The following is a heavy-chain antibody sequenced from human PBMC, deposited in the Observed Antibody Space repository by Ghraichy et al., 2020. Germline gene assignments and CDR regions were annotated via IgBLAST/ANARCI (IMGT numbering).Heavy chain of an antibody. CDR1: GGSISSYY. CDR2: IYYSGST. Sequence: SQTLSLTCTVSGGSISSYYWSWIRQPPGKGLEWIGYIYYSGSTNYNPSLKSRVTISVDTSKNQFSLKLSSVTAADTAVYYCARGPAAIQLNRPFDYWGQGTLVTVSS. D-gene: IGHD5-18*01. CDR3: ARGPAAIQLNRPFDY. J-gene: IGHJ4*02. V-gene: IGHV4-59*01.